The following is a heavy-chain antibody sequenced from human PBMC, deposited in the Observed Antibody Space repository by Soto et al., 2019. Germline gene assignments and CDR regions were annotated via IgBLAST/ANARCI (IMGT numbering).Heavy chain of an antibody. CDR2: ISAYNGNT. Sequence: RASVKVSCKASGYTFTSYGISWVRQAPGQGLEWMGWISAYNGNTNYAQKLQGRVTMTTDTSTSTAYMELRSLRSDDTAVYYCATWAAGYSYGYYYYGMDVWGQGTTVTVS. CDR1: GYTFTSYG. V-gene: IGHV1-18*01. D-gene: IGHD5-18*01. CDR3: ATWAAGYSYGYYYYGMDV. J-gene: IGHJ6*02.